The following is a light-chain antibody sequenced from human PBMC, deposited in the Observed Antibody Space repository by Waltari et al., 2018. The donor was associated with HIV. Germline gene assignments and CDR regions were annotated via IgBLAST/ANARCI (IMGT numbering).Light chain of an antibody. V-gene: IGKV3-15*01. Sequence: EIVMTQSPAILSVSPGGSATLSCRASQSVSNSLVWYQQGAGQGPRLLIYGASTRATSIPGRFSGSRSGTEFTPTINSLQSDDFEVYYCQQKNSWPRTFGQRTKVEVE. CDR3: QQKNSWPRT. CDR2: GAS. CDR1: QSVSNS. J-gene: IGKJ1*01.